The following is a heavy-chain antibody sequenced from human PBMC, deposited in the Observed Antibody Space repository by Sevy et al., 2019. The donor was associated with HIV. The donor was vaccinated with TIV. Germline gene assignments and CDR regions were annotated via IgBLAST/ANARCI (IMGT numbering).Heavy chain of an antibody. J-gene: IGHJ4*02. D-gene: IGHD3-10*01. V-gene: IGHV3-15*01. CDR1: GFTFSNAW. CDR3: TTDPRLSPFDY. Sequence: GGSLRLSCAASGFTFSNAWMSWVRQAPGKGLEWVGRIKSKTDGGKTDYAAPVKGRFTISRDDSKNTLYLQMNSLKTEDTAVYYCTTDPRLSPFDYWGQGTLVTVSS. CDR2: IKSKTDGGKT.